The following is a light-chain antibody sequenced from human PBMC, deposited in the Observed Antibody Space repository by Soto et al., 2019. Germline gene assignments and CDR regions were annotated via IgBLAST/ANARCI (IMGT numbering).Light chain of an antibody. V-gene: IGLV8-61*01. Sequence: QTVVTQEPSFSVSPGRTVTLTCGLSSGSVSTSYYPSWYQQTPGQAPRTLIYSTNTRSSGVPDRFSGSILGNKAALTITGAKADDESDYNCVLYMGSGFSVFGGGTKVTVL. CDR1: SGSVSTSYY. J-gene: IGLJ2*01. CDR2: STN. CDR3: VLYMGSGFSV.